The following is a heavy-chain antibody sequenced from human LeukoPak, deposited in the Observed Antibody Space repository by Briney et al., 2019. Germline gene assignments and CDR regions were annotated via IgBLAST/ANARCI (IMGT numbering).Heavy chain of an antibody. J-gene: IGHJ4*02. CDR1: GYTFTSHG. V-gene: IGHV1-18*01. CDR2: ISAYNGNA. D-gene: IGHD2-21*02. CDR3: ARGNCGGDCYSFDY. Sequence: ASVKVSCKASGYTFTSHGIIWVRQAPGQGLECMAWISAYNGNANYAQKLQGRVTVTTETSTSTAYMELRSLRSEDTAVYYCARGNCGGDCYSFDYWGQGTLVTVSS.